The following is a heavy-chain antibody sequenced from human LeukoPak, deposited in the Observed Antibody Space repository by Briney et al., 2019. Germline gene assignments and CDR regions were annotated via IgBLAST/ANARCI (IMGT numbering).Heavy chain of an antibody. D-gene: IGHD5-12*01. V-gene: IGHV1-24*01. Sequence: GASVKVSCKVSGYTLTELAIHWVRQAPGKGLEWMGGFDPEDVETTYAQKFQGRVTMTEDTYTDTAYMELSSLRSEDTAVYYCATYSGYAAYWGQGTLVSVSS. CDR2: FDPEDVET. CDR3: ATYSGYAAY. J-gene: IGHJ4*02. CDR1: GYTLTELA.